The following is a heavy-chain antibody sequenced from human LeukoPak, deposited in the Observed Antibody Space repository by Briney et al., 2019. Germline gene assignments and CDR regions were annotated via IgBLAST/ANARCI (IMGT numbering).Heavy chain of an antibody. CDR2: ISSSGSAM. Sequence: GGSLRLSCAASGFTLSDFYMNWIRQAPGKGLEWVSYISSSGSAMYYADSVKGRFTISRDIAKNSLYLQMNSLRAEDTALYYCAKDIYREYSSSWVIDYWGQGTLVTVSS. J-gene: IGHJ4*02. CDR1: GFTLSDFY. V-gene: IGHV3-11*01. CDR3: AKDIYREYSSSWVIDY. D-gene: IGHD6-13*01.